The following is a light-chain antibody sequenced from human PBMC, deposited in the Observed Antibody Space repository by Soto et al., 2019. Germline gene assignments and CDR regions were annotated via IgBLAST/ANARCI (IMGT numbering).Light chain of an antibody. J-gene: IGKJ1*01. V-gene: IGKV3-20*01. CDR3: QQYGSAPRT. CDR1: QSVSSDS. CDR2: DAS. Sequence: EIVLPQSPGTLSLSPGESTILSCRASQSVSSDSLAWYREKPGQAPRLLVYDASSRTTGIPDRFSGSGSGTDFTLTISRLEPEDFAVYYCQQYGSAPRTFGQGTKVEIK.